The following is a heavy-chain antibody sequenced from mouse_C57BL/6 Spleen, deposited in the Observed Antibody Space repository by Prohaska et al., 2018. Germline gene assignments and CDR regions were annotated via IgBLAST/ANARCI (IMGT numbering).Heavy chain of an antibody. CDR2: IDPSDSYT. V-gene: IGHV1-69*01. CDR3: AAGGNYVTY. Sequence: QVQLQQPGAELVMPGASVKLSCKASGYTFTSYWMHWVKQRPGQGLEWIGEIDPSDSYTNYNQKVKGKGTLTVDKSSSTAYTQLNSLTSEDSAVYYCAAGGNYVTYWGQGTLVTVSA. D-gene: IGHD2-1*01. CDR1: GYTFTSYW. J-gene: IGHJ3*01.